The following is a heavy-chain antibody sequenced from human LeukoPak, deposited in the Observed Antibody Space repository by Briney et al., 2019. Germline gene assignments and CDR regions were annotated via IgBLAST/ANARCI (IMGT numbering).Heavy chain of an antibody. CDR3: TKEMQRFWEGGNNTPFDY. J-gene: IGHJ4*02. D-gene: IGHD4-23*01. Sequence: DPGRSLRLSCAASGFTFDDYAMHWVRQAPGKGLEWVSGISWNSGSIGYADSVKGRFTISRDNAKNSLYLQMNSLRAEDTAWYYCTKEMQRFWEGGNNTPFDYWGQGTLVTVSS. CDR2: ISWNSGSI. V-gene: IGHV3-9*01. CDR1: GFTFDDYA.